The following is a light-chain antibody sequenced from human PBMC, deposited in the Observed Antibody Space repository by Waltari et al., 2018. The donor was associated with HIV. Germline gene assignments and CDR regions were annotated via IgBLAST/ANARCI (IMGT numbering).Light chain of an antibody. J-gene: IGLJ2*01. CDR1: TSDFGRYNP. CDR3: STHTTTDTLI. V-gene: IGLV2-14*03. CDR2: EVT. Sequence: QSALTQPASVSGSPGQSITISCTATTSDFGRYNPDSWYQQPPGNLPKVSIYEVTSRPSGVPHRFSGSKSGNTASLTISGLQAENEAIYYCSTHTTTDTLIFGGGTKLTVL.